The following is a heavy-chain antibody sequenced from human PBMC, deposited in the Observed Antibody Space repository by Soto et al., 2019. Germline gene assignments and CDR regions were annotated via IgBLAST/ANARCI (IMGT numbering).Heavy chain of an antibody. CDR3: AHTIVVVPTAHDAFDV. Sequence: QITLKESGPPLVKPTQTLTLTCTFSGFSLSSIGVGVGWIRQPPGKALEWLGILYWDDDKHYSPSLKSRIYIAKDTSKYQVVLTLTNMDPVDTATYYCAHTIVVVPTAHDAFDVWGQGTMVTVSS. V-gene: IGHV2-5*02. CDR2: LYWDDDK. CDR1: GFSLSSIGVG. D-gene: IGHD2-2*01. J-gene: IGHJ3*01.